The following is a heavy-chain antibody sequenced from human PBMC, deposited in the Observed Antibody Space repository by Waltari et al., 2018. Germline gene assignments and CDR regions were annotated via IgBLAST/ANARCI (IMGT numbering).Heavy chain of an antibody. V-gene: IGHV1-8*01. D-gene: IGHD3-22*01. J-gene: IGHJ5*02. CDR1: GYTFTSHD. CDR3: ARGQSYYYDSGAYSYWFDP. Sequence: QVQLVQSGAEVKKPGASVRVSCKASGYTFTSHDINWVRQATGQGLEWIGWMKPNSSNAGDAQQYQGRVTMTRSTSITTAYMELNSLESEDTAVYYCARGQSYYYDSGAYSYWFDPWGQGTLVTVSS. CDR2: MKPNSSNA.